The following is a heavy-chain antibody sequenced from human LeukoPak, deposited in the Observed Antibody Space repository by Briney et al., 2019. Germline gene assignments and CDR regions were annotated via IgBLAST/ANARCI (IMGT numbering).Heavy chain of an antibody. CDR3: ATWTYSSSWYVRTQDWFDP. Sequence: GASVKVSCKVSGYTLTELSMHWVRQAPGKGLEWMGGFDPEDGETIYAQKFQGRVTMTEDTSTDTAYMELSSLRSEDTAVYYCATWTYSSSWYVRTQDWFDPWGQGTLVTVSS. CDR2: FDPEDGET. J-gene: IGHJ5*02. V-gene: IGHV1-24*01. D-gene: IGHD6-13*01. CDR1: GYTLTELS.